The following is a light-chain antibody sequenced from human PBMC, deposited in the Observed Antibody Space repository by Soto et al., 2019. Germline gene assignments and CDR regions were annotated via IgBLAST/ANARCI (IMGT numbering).Light chain of an antibody. CDR1: SSDVGNTNH. CDR3: CSYAGSYAWV. J-gene: IGLJ3*02. Sequence: QSALTQPRSVSGSPGQSVTISCTGTSSDVGNTNHVSWYHQHPGKAPKVIIYDVNERPSGVPDRFSGSKSGNTASLTISGLQGEDEADYYCCSYAGSYAWVFGGGTKLTVL. CDR2: DVN. V-gene: IGLV2-11*01.